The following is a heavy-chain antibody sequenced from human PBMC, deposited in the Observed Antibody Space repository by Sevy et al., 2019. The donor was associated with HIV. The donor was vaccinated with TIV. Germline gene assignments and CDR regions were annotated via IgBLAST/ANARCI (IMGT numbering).Heavy chain of an antibody. CDR3: ARRPDFGVVIPTGVMDV. CDR1: GFTFSTYA. V-gene: IGHV3-23*01. CDR2: ISGSGGST. J-gene: IGHJ6*02. D-gene: IGHD3-3*01. Sequence: GGSLRLSCAASGFTFSTYAMTWVRQAPGKGLQWVSVISGSGGSTYYADSVKGRFTISRDNSKNTMYLQMNSLRAEDTAVYYCARRPDFGVVIPTGVMDVWVQGTTVTASS.